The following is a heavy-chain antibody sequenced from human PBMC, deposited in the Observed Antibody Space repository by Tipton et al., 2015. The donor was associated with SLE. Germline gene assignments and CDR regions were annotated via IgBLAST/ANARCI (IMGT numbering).Heavy chain of an antibody. CDR2: IYYSGST. CDR3: AGQPLMVRGVIEWFDP. D-gene: IGHD3-10*01. J-gene: IGHJ5*02. CDR1: GGSISSSSYY. V-gene: IGHV4-39*07. Sequence: TLSLTCTVSGGSISSSSYYWGWIRQPPGKGLEWIGSIYYSGSTYYNPSLKSRVTISVDTSKNQFSLKLSSVTAADTAVYYCAGQPLMVRGVIEWFDPWGQGTLVTVSS.